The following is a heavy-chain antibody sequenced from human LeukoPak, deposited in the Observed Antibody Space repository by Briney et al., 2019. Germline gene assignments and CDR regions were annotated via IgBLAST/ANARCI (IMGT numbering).Heavy chain of an antibody. CDR3: AQYDSSGYYCTY. J-gene: IGHJ4*02. CDR2: IYHRGST. Sequence: PSETLSLTCTISGHSVSSGYYWGWLRQPPGKGLEWIGSIYHRGSTYYNPSLKSRVTISVDTSKNQFSLNLSSVTAADTAVYYCAQYDSSGYYCTYWGQGTLVTVSS. V-gene: IGHV4-38-2*02. CDR1: GHSVSSGYY. D-gene: IGHD3-22*01.